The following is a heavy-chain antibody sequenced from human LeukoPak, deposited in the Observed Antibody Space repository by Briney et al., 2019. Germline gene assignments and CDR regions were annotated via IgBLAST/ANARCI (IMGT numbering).Heavy chain of an antibody. D-gene: IGHD6-13*01. Sequence: SETLSLTCAVYGGSFGGYYWSWIRQPPGKGLEWIGEINHSGSTNYNPSLKSRVTISVDTSKNQFSLKLSSVTAADTAVYYCARGGSSSWHYWFDPWGQGTLVTVSS. CDR2: INHSGST. CDR3: ARGGSSSWHYWFDP. V-gene: IGHV4-34*01. CDR1: GGSFGGYY. J-gene: IGHJ5*02.